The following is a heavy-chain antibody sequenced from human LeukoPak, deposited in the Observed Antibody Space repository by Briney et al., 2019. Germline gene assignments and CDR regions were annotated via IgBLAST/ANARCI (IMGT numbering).Heavy chain of an antibody. CDR2: IRYDGSNK. Sequence: PGGSLRLSRAASGFTLSSYGMPWVRQAPGKGLEWVAFIRYDGSNKYYADSVKGRFTISRDNSKNTLYLQMNSLRAEDTAVYYCANYDFWSNTAAGFDYWGQGTLVTVSS. CDR1: GFTLSSYG. V-gene: IGHV3-30*02. J-gene: IGHJ4*02. D-gene: IGHD3-3*01. CDR3: ANYDFWSNTAAGFDY.